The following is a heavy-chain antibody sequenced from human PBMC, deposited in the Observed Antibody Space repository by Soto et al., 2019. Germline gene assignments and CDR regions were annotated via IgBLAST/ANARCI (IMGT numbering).Heavy chain of an antibody. V-gene: IGHV3-33*01. Sequence: LRLSCAASGFTFSSYGMHWVRQAPGKGLEWVAVIWYDGSNKYYADSVKGRFTISRDNSKNTLYLQMNSLRAEDTAVYYCARDRDYYDSSGLLDYWGQGTLVTVS. CDR3: ARDRDYYDSSGLLDY. CDR2: IWYDGSNK. D-gene: IGHD3-22*01. CDR1: GFTFSSYG. J-gene: IGHJ4*02.